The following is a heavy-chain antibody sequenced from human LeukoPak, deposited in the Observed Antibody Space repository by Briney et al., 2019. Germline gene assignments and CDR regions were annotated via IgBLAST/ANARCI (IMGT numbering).Heavy chain of an antibody. CDR2: INPNSGAT. J-gene: IGHJ6*03. Sequence: ASVKVSCKASGYTFTGYYMHWVRQAPGQGLEWMGWINPNSGATNYTQKFQGRVTMTRDTSINTAYMELSRLRSDDTAVYYCARDFSPLRYFDWLPYYYYYMDVWGKGTTVTVSS. V-gene: IGHV1-2*02. CDR3: ARDFSPLRYFDWLPYYYYYMDV. CDR1: GYTFTGYY. D-gene: IGHD3-9*01.